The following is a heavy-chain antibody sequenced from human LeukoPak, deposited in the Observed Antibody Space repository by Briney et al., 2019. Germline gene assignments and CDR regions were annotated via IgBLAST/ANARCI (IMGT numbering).Heavy chain of an antibody. CDR1: GYTFSHYG. J-gene: IGHJ6*03. CDR3: VRDGGGLYYYYYMDV. CDR2: NSAYNGNT. V-gene: IGHV1-18*01. D-gene: IGHD3-16*01. Sequence: ASVTVSCKASGYTFSHYGINWVRQAPGQGLEWMGWNSAYNGNTNYAQKLQGRVTMTADTSKSIAYMELRSLRPDDTAVYYCVRDGGGLYYYYYMDVWGTGTTVTVSS.